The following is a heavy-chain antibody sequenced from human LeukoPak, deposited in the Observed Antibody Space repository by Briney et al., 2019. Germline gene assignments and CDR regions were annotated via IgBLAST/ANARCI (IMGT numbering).Heavy chain of an antibody. CDR3: ARPLFGYSSGWFFDY. CDR1: GFTFSSYG. D-gene: IGHD6-19*01. Sequence: GGSLRLSCAASGFTFSSYGMHWVRQAPGKGLEWVAFIRYDGSNKYYADSVKGRFTISRDNSKNTLYLQMNSLRAEDTAVYYYARPLFGYSSGWFFDYWGQGTLVTVSS. V-gene: IGHV3-30*02. J-gene: IGHJ4*02. CDR2: IRYDGSNK.